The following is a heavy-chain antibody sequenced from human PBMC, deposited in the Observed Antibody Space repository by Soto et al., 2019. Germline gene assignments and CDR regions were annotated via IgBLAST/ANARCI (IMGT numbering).Heavy chain of an antibody. V-gene: IGHV3-74*01. CDR1: GFPFRSSW. D-gene: IGHD3-3*01. CDR3: ARFTGFWSAIDY. J-gene: IGHJ4*02. Sequence: ESLSLSCAASGFPFRSSWMHWVRPAPGKGLVWVSHIHGDGSTTSYADSVKGRFTISRDNAKNVLYLQMNSLIGEDTAVYYCARFTGFWSAIDYWGLGTLVTGSS. CDR2: IHGDGSTT.